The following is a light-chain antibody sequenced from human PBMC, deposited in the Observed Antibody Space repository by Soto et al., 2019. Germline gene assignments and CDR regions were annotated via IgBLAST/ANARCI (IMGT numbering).Light chain of an antibody. Sequence: DIQMTQPPFSVSASAGDRVTITCRASQGISTSLAWYQQKPGKAPKLLIYAASSLQSGVPSRFSVTGSGTDFTLTISSMQPEDFATYYCQQAKNFPWTFGQGTKVEIK. CDR2: AAS. J-gene: IGKJ1*01. V-gene: IGKV1-12*01. CDR1: QGISTS. CDR3: QQAKNFPWT.